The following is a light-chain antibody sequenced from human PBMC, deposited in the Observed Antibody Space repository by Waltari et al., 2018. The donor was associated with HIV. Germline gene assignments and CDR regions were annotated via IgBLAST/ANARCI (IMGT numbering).Light chain of an antibody. CDR1: TSHLGPGCD. J-gene: IGLJ2*01. Sequence: HSLLTQPPSVSGAPGQRVTIPCTGRTSHLGPGCDVNWYQQYPGTTPKLLIFQNINRPSGVPDRFSGSKSVTSASMVITGLQAEDEADYYCQSYDRRLMWVFGGGTSLTV. CDR3: QSYDRRLMWV. V-gene: IGLV1-40*01. CDR2: QNI.